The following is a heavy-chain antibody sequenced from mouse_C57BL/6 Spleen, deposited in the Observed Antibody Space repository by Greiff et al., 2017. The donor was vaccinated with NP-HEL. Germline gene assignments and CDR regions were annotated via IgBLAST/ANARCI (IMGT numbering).Heavy chain of an antibody. CDR2: IYPGDGDT. J-gene: IGHJ4*01. CDR1: GYAFSSYW. CDR3: AREGVYDGYYYAMDY. D-gene: IGHD2-3*01. V-gene: IGHV1-80*01. Sequence: VQLQQSGAELVKPGASVKISCKASGYAFSSYWMNWVKQRPGKGLEWIGQIYPGDGDTNYNGKFKGKATLTADKSSSTAYVQLSSLTSEDSAVYFCAREGVYDGYYYAMDYWGQGTSVTVSS.